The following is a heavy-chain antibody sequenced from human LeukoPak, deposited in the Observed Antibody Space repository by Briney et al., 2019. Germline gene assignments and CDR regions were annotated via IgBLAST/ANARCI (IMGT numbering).Heavy chain of an antibody. V-gene: IGHV3-30*18. J-gene: IGHJ4*02. CDR3: AKDRDSRFDY. CDR1: GFTFSTYA. D-gene: IGHD2-15*01. Sequence: PGGSLRLSCAASGFTFSTYAMHWGRQAPGKGLEWVAVISYDGSNKYYADSVKGRFTISRDNSKNTLYLQMNSLRAEDTAVYYCAKDRDSRFDYWGQGTLVTVSS. CDR2: ISYDGSNK.